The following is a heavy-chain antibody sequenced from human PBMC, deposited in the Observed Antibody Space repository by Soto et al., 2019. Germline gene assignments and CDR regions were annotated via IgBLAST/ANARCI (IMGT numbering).Heavy chain of an antibody. CDR3: VSEGHPLFDY. J-gene: IGHJ4*02. Sequence: EVQLVESGGGLVQPGGSLRLSCAASGFPFSDYSMNWVRQAPGKGLEWDSYISRSSNTIYYADSVKGRFTVSRDNAQNSLYLQMNSLRDEDPALYYCVSEGHPLFDYWGQGTMVTVSS. CDR2: ISRSSNTI. CDR1: GFPFSDYS. V-gene: IGHV3-48*02.